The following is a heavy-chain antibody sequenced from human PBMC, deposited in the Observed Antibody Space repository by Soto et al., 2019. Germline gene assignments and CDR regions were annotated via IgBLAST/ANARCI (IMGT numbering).Heavy chain of an antibody. CDR1: GGTFSSYT. V-gene: IGHV1-69*02. CDR3: AHDITGTTSPWFDP. Sequence: QVQLVQSGAEVKKPGSSVKVSCKASGGTFSSYTISWVRQAPGQGLEWMGRIIPILGIANYAQKFQGRVTITADKSTSTDYMELSSLRSEDTAAYYCAHDITGTTSPWFDPWGQGTLVTVSS. J-gene: IGHJ5*02. CDR2: IIPILGIA. D-gene: IGHD1-7*01.